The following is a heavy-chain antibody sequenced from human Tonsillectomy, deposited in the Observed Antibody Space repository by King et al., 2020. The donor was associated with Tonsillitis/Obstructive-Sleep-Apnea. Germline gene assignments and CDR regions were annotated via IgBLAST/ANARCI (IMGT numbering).Heavy chain of an antibody. CDR2: IYPGDADT. Sequence: QLVQSGAEVKKPGESLKISCKGSGYSFTSYWIVWVRQMPGKGREWRGIIYPGDADTRTRLSFYGQVTSSADKPISTAYLQWSSLKASDTAMHYCAGGGTYCGGDCYIDGAFDIWGQGTMVTVSS. J-gene: IGHJ3*02. CDR3: AGGGTYCGGDCYIDGAFDI. D-gene: IGHD2-21*01. CDR1: GYSFTSYW. V-gene: IGHV5-51*01.